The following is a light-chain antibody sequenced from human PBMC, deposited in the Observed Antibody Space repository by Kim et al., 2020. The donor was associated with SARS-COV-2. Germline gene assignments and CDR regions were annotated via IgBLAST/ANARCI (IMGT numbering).Light chain of an antibody. CDR2: DVS. J-gene: IGKJ1*01. Sequence: DIQMTQSPSTLSASIGDRVTITCRASQSINNWLAWYQQKPGKAPKLLIYDVSNLEVGVPSTFSGSGSGTEFTLTISSLQPDDFATYYCQQYDSFWTFGQGTKVDIK. V-gene: IGKV1-5*01. CDR3: QQYDSFWT. CDR1: QSINNW.